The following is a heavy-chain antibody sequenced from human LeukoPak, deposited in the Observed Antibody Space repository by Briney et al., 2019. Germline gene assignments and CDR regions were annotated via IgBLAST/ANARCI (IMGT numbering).Heavy chain of an antibody. CDR2: IKQDGSET. D-gene: IGHD4-11*01. CDR3: APSGAYSNFDH. Sequence: PGGSLRLSCAASGLTFSAFWMSWVRQAPGKGLEWVANIKQDGSETHYVDSVRGRFTISRDNAKNSLYLQMNSLRAEDTAVYYCAPSGAYSNFDHWGQGTLVTVSS. CDR1: GLTFSAFW. V-gene: IGHV3-7*01. J-gene: IGHJ4*02.